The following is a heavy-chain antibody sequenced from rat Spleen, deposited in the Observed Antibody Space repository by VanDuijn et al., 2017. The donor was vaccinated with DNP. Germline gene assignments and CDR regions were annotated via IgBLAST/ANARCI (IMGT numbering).Heavy chain of an antibody. D-gene: IGHD1-10*01. Sequence: EVQLQESGPGLVKPSQSLSLTCSVTGYSITSNYWAWIRKFPGNQMEWMGYISYSGNTNYNPSLKSRISITRDTSKNQFFLQLNSVSPEDTATYYCARYRITTRDYFDYWGQGTLVSVSS. J-gene: IGHJ3*01. CDR2: ISYSGNT. CDR3: ARYRITTRDYFDY. V-gene: IGHV3-1*01. CDR1: GYSITSNY.